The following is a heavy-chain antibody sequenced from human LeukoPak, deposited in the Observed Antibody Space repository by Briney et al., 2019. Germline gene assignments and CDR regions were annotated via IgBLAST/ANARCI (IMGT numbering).Heavy chain of an antibody. CDR2: MNPNSGNT. CDR3: ARKTSYGDYDY. V-gene: IGHV1-8*02. J-gene: IGHJ4*02. Sequence: VASVKVSCKASGYTFTGYYIHWVRQAPGQGLEWMGWMNPNSGNTGYAQKFQGRVTMTRNTSISTAYMELSSLRSEDTAVYYCARKTSYGDYDYWGQGTLVTVSS. D-gene: IGHD4-17*01. CDR1: GYTFTGYY.